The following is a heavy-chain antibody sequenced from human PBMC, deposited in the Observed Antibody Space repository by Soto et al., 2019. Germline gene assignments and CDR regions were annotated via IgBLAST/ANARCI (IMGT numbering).Heavy chain of an antibody. J-gene: IGHJ4*02. V-gene: IGHV1-8*01. D-gene: IGHD4-17*01. CDR2: MNPKSGNT. CDR1: GYTFTNYD. CDR3: VRVYGEIDY. Sequence: QVQLVQSGAEVKKPGASVKVSCKASGYTFTNYDINWVRQATGQGLEWMGWMNPKSGNTVYAQQFQGRVTMTRSTSISTAYMELSSLRSEDTAIYYCVRVYGEIDYWGQGTLVTVSS.